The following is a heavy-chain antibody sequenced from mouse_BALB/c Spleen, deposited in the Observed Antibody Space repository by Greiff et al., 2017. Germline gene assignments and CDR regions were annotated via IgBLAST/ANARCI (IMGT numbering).Heavy chain of an antibody. CDR2: IWSGGST. Sequence: VQGVESGPGLVQPSQSLSITCTVSGFSLTSYGVHWVRQSPGKGLEWLGVIWSGGSTDYNAAFISRLSISKDNSKSQVFFKMNSLQADDTAIYYCARGGRYFDVWGAGTTVTVSS. CDR3: ARGGRYFDV. J-gene: IGHJ1*01. V-gene: IGHV2-4-1*01. CDR1: GFSLTSYG.